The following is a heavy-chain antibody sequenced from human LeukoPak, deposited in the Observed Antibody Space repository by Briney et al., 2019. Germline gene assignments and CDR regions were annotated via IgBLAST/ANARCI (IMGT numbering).Heavy chain of an antibody. CDR1: GYTFTSYY. Sequence: ASVKVSCKASGYTFTSYYMHWVRQAPGQGLEWMGIINPSGGSTSYAQKFQGRVTMTRDTSTSTVYMELSSLRSADTAVYYCARELSSGDYYEGRWFDPWGQGTLVTVSS. CDR3: ARELSSGDYYEGRWFDP. CDR2: INPSGGST. V-gene: IGHV1-46*01. J-gene: IGHJ5*02. D-gene: IGHD1-26*01.